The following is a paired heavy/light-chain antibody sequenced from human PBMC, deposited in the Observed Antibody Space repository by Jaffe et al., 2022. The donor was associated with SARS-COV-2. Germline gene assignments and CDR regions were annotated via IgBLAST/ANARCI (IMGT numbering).Light chain of an antibody. J-gene: IGKJ1*01. V-gene: IGKV3-15*01. Sequence: EVVMTQSPATLSVSPGERATLSCRASQSVSSNLAWYQQKPGQAPRLLIYGASTRATGIPARFSGSGSGTEFTLTISSLQSEDFAVYYCQHYNNWPPWTFGQGTKVEIK. CDR2: GAS. CDR1: QSVSSN. CDR3: QHYNNWPPWT.
Heavy chain of an antibody. CDR3: AAVSYYDSGNFFYGMDV. V-gene: IGHV1-58*02. CDR2: IVVGSGNT. J-gene: IGHJ6*02. CDR1: GFTFINSA. Sequence: QMQLVQSGPDVKKPGTSVKVSCKASGFTFINSAMQWVRQARGQRLEWIGWIVVGSGNTNYAQKFQERVTITRDMSTSTAYMELRSLRSEDTAVYYCAAVSYYDSGNFFYGMDVWGRGTTVTVSS. D-gene: IGHD3-10*01.